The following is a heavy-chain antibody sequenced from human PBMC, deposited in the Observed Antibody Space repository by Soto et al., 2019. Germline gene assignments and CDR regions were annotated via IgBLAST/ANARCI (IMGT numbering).Heavy chain of an antibody. CDR2: IYYTGST. V-gene: IGHV4-39*07. CDR1: GGSIGSNNYY. Sequence: PSETLSLTCTVSGGSIGSNNYYWAWIRQPPGKGLEWIGSIYYTGSTYYNPSLRSRVSISVDTSKNQFSLKLSSVTAADTAVYYCARGYSNYGVDYWGQGTLVTVSS. CDR3: ARGYSNYGVDY. D-gene: IGHD4-4*01. J-gene: IGHJ4*02.